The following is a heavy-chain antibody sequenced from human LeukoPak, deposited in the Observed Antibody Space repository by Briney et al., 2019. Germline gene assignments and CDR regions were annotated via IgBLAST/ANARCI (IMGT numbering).Heavy chain of an antibody. CDR1: GGSFSGYY. V-gene: IGHV4-34*01. CDR2: INHSGST. CDR3: ARRRRWGSGSYGNWFDP. D-gene: IGHD3-10*01. Sequence: SETLSLTCAVYGGSFSGYYWSWIRQPPGKGLEWIGEINHSGSTNYNPSHKSRVTISVDTSKNQFSLKLSSVTAADTAVYYCARRRRWGSGSYGNWFDPWGQGTLVTVSS. J-gene: IGHJ5*02.